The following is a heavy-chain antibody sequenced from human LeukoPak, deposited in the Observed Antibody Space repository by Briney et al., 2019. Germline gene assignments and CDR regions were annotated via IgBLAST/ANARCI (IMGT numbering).Heavy chain of an antibody. Sequence: GGSLRLSYAASGFSFSIYGMSWVRQAPGKGLHWLSAISANGINTYYADSVKGRFTISRDNSKNTPYLHMHSLRADDTALYYCAKDLHGAFDYWGQGILVTVSS. CDR3: AKDLHGAFDY. J-gene: IGHJ4*02. CDR1: GFSFSIYG. D-gene: IGHD3-10*01. V-gene: IGHV3-23*01. CDR2: ISANGINT.